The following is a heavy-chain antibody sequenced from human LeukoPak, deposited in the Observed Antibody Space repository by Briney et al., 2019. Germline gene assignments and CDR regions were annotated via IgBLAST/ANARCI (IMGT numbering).Heavy chain of an antibody. V-gene: IGHV3-20*04. CDR1: GFTFDDYG. Sequence: PGGSLRLSCAASGFTFDDYGMSWVRQAPGKGLEWVSGINWNGGSTGYADSVKGRFTISRDNAKNTLYLQMNSLRAEDTAVYYCARDGEYGDYELDYWGQGTLVTVSS. CDR3: ARDGEYGDYELDY. D-gene: IGHD4-17*01. CDR2: INWNGGST. J-gene: IGHJ4*02.